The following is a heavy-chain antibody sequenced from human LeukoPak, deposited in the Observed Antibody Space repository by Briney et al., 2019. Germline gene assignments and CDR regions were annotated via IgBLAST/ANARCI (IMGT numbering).Heavy chain of an antibody. CDR2: IHTHGNF. CDR3: ARGTDRSKAGDH. V-gene: IGHV4-34*01. Sequence: SETPSLTCAVYGGSFNGYYYSWIRQPPGKGLEWVGEIHTHGNFNYNPSLESRVTISVDTSKNQFSLRLTSVIAADTAFYYCARGTDRSKAGDHWGQGTLVTVSS. J-gene: IGHJ4*02. D-gene: IGHD4-11*01. CDR1: GGSFNGYY.